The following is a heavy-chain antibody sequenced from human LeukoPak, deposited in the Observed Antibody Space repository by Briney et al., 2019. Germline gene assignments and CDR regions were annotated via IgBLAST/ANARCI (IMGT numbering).Heavy chain of an antibody. V-gene: IGHV3-23*01. J-gene: IGHJ4*01. Sequence: GGSLRLSCAASGFTFTSYAMNWVRQAPGKGLEWVSSISGSGGTTYNADSVKGRFTISRDNSKNTLYLQMNNLRAEDTAVYYCAKGDLGFGRFYFDYWGHGNLVTVS. CDR2: ISGSGGTT. D-gene: IGHD3-16*01. CDR1: GFTFTSYA. CDR3: AKGDLGFGRFYFDY.